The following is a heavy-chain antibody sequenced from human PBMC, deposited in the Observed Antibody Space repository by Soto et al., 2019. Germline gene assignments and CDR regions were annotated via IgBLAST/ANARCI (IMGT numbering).Heavy chain of an antibody. J-gene: IGHJ6*02. Sequence: LSLTCTVSGGSISSYYWSWIRQPPGKGLEWIGYIYYSGSTNYNPSLKSRVTISVDTSKNQFSLKLSSVTAADTAVYYCARDGRRAYSSSWYDYYYGMDVWSQGTTVTVSS. CDR1: GGSISSYY. CDR2: IYYSGST. D-gene: IGHD6-13*01. V-gene: IGHV4-59*01. CDR3: ARDGRRAYSSSWYDYYYGMDV.